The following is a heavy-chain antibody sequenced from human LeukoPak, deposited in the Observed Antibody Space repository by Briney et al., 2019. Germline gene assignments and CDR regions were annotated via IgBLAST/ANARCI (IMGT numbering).Heavy chain of an antibody. CDR1: GFTFSSYE. Sequence: GGSLRLSCAASGFTFSSYEMIWVRQAPGKGLEWVSYISSSGSTIYYADSVKGRFTISRDNAKNSLYLQMNSLRAEDTAVYYCARDANTAMANFDYWGQGTLVTVSS. V-gene: IGHV3-48*03. CDR2: ISSSGSTI. J-gene: IGHJ4*02. CDR3: ARDANTAMANFDY. D-gene: IGHD5-18*01.